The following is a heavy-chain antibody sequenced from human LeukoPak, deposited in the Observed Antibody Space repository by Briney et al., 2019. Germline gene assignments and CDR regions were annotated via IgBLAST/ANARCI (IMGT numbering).Heavy chain of an antibody. Sequence: GGSLRLSCAASEFTVSSNSMSWVRQAPGKGLEWVSGVYSGGSTFYADSVKGRFIISRGSSKNTLYLQMNTLRAEDTAVHYCAGGQYRGFFFNSYHPWGQGTMVTVSS. CDR3: AGGQYRGFFFNSYHP. J-gene: IGHJ3*01. V-gene: IGHV3-53*01. CDR2: VYSGGST. D-gene: IGHD5-12*01. CDR1: EFTVSSNS.